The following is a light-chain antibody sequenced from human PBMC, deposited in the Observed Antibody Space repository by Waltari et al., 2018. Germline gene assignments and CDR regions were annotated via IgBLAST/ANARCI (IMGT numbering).Light chain of an antibody. CDR2: DVT. Sequence: SALTQPASVSESPGQSITISCTVTTSDVGGYNYVSWYQQHPGKAPKLMIYDVTNRPSGVSNRFSGSKSGNTASLTISGLQAEDEADYYCSSFTSSSTWVFGGGTKLTVL. J-gene: IGLJ3*02. CDR1: TSDVGGYNY. CDR3: SSFTSSSTWV. V-gene: IGLV2-14*03.